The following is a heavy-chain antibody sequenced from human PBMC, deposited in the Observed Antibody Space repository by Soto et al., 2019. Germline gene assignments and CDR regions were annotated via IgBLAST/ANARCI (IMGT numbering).Heavy chain of an antibody. D-gene: IGHD6-19*01. CDR2: INPNSGGT. CDR1: GYTFTGYY. J-gene: IGHJ3*02. CDR3: ARPHSSGWPMRWAFDI. Sequence: ASVKVSCKASGYTFTGYYMHWVRQAPGQGLEWMGWINPNSGGTNYAQKFQGWVTMTRDTSISTAYMELSRLRSDDTAVHYCARPHSSGWPMRWAFDIWGQGTMVTVSS. V-gene: IGHV1-2*04.